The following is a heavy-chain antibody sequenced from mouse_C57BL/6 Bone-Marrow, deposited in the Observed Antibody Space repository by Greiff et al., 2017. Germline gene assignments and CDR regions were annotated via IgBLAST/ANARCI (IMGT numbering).Heavy chain of an antibody. CDR2: INPNNGGT. D-gene: IGHD1-2*01. Sequence: VQLQQSGPELVKPGASVKMSCKASGYTFTDYNMHWVKQSHGKSLEWIGYINPNNGGTSYNQKFKGKATLTVNKSSSTAYMELRSLTSEDSAVYYCAREATALSPWFAYWGQGTLVTVSA. V-gene: IGHV1-22*01. CDR1: GYTFTDYN. CDR3: AREATALSPWFAY. J-gene: IGHJ3*01.